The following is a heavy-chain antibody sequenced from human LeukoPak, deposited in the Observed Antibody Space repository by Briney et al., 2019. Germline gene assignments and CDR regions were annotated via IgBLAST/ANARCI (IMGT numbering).Heavy chain of an antibody. J-gene: IGHJ4*02. CDR2: ISGSGGST. CDR3: VKKRGRYSYAIDY. V-gene: IGHV3-23*01. Sequence: GGSLRLSCAASGFTFSSYAMSWVRQAPGKGLEWVSAISGSGGSTYYADSVKGRFTISRDNSKNTLYLQMNSLRAEDTAVYYCVKKRGRYSYAIDYWGQGTLVTVSS. CDR1: GFTFSSYA. D-gene: IGHD5-18*01.